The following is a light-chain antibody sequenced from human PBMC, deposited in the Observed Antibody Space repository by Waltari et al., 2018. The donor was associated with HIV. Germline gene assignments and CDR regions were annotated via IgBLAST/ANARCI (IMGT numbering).Light chain of an antibody. CDR1: QSVSSN. CDR3: QQYNNWLLFT. V-gene: IGKV3-15*01. CDR2: GAS. J-gene: IGKJ3*01. Sequence: EIVMTESSATLSVSPGGRATLPCRASQSVSSNLAWYQQKPGQAPRLLIYGASTRATGIPARFSGSGSGTEFTLTISSLQSEDFAVYYCQQYNNWLLFTFGPGTKVDIK.